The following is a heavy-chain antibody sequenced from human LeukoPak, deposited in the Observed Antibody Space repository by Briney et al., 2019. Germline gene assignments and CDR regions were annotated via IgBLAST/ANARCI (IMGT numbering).Heavy chain of an antibody. CDR2: ICSSGSTI. CDR1: GFPFSVYY. Sequence: PGGSLRLSCAASGFPFSVYYMSWIRRAPGEGLEWVSYICSSGSTIYYADSVKGRFTISRDNAKNSLSMQMNSLRAEDTAVYDCARGVVAGTSNYAEFFQHWGQGTLVAVSS. J-gene: IGHJ1*01. CDR3: ARGVVAGTSNYAEFFQH. D-gene: IGHD6-19*01. V-gene: IGHV3-11*04.